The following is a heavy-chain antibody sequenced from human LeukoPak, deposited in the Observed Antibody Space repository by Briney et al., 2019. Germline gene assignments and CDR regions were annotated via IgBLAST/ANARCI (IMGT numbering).Heavy chain of an antibody. J-gene: IGHJ2*01. Sequence: GGSLRLSCAASGFTVSSNYMSWVRQAPGKGLEWVSVIYSGGSTYYADSVKGRFTISRDNSKNTLYPQMNSLRAEDTAVYYCATSVDTAMVTGWYFDLWGRGTLVTVSS. CDR1: GFTVSSNY. CDR3: ATSVDTAMVTGWYFDL. D-gene: IGHD5-18*01. CDR2: IYSGGST. V-gene: IGHV3-53*01.